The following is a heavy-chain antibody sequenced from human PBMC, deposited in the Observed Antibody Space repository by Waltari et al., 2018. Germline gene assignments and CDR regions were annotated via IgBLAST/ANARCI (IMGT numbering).Heavy chain of an antibody. CDR3: ATGQYSGYHPHFDY. D-gene: IGHD5-12*01. CDR2: VDPEDGET. J-gene: IGHJ4*02. CDR1: GYTFTDYD. V-gene: IGHV1-69-2*01. Sequence: EVQLVQSGAEAKTPAATVKISCKVSGYTFTDYDMHWVPQAPGKGLEWMGLVDPEDGETIYAEKFQGRVTITADTSTDTAYMELSSLRSEDTAVYYCATGQYSGYHPHFDYWGQGTLVTVSS.